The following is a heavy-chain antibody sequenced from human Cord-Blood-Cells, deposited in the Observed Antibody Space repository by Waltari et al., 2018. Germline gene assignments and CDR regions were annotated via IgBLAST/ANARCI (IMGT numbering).Heavy chain of an antibody. J-gene: IGHJ4*02. CDR2: VNPNSGKT. CDR1: GYSFTSYD. Sequence: QVQLVQSGAEVKKPGASVKVSCKASGYSFTSYDINWVGQATGQGREWMGRVNPNSGKTGYEQKFQGRVTMTRNTSISTAYMELSSLRSEDTAGYYCARADVDTAIDYWGQGTLVTVSS. D-gene: IGHD5-18*01. CDR3: ARADVDTAIDY. V-gene: IGHV1-8*01.